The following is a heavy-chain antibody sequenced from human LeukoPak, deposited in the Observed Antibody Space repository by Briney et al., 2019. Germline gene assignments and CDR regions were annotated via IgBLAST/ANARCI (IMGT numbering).Heavy chain of an antibody. V-gene: IGHV4-34*01. Sequence: SETLSLTCAVYGGSFSGYYWSWIRHPPGKGLEWIGDINHSGSTNYNPSLKSRVTISVDTSKNQFSLKLSSVTAADTAVYYCARGSVNYCSSTSCSGAFDIWGQGTMVTVSS. CDR3: ARGSVNYCSSTSCSGAFDI. CDR2: INHSGST. J-gene: IGHJ3*02. D-gene: IGHD2-2*01. CDR1: GGSFSGYY.